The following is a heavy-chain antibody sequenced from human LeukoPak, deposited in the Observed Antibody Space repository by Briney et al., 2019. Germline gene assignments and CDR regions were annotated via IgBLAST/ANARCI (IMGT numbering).Heavy chain of an antibody. CDR3: ARDLDYGVYADY. CDR1: GFTFSDYY. CDR2: ISGSGSTI. Sequence: GGSLRLSCAASGFTFSDYYMSWIRQAPGKGLEWVSYISGSGSTIYYADSVTGRFTISRDNAKNSLYLQMNSLRAEDTAVYYCARDLDYGVYADYWGQGTLVTVSS. V-gene: IGHV3-11*01. D-gene: IGHD4-17*01. J-gene: IGHJ4*02.